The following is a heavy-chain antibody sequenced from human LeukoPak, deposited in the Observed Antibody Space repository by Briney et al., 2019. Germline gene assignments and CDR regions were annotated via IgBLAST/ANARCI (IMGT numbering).Heavy chain of an antibody. J-gene: IGHJ3*02. CDR3: IASSGSDAFDI. Sequence: PGGSLRLSCAASGFTFSNAWMSWVRQAPGKGLEWVGRIISKTAGETTHYAAPVKGRFTVSGDDSKNTLYLQMSSLKTEDTALYYCIASSGSDAFDIWGQGTMVTVSS. CDR2: IISKTAGETT. V-gene: IGHV3-15*01. D-gene: IGHD3-22*01. CDR1: GFTFSNAW.